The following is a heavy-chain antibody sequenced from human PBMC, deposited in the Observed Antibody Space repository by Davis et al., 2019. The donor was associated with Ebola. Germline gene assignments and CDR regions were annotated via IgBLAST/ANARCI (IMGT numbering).Heavy chain of an antibody. D-gene: IGHD4-17*01. J-gene: IGHJ5*02. V-gene: IGHV1-69*13. Sequence: SVKVSCKASGGTFSSYAISWVRQAPGQGLEWMGGIIPIFGTANYAQRFQGRVTITADESTSTAYMELSSLRSEDTAVYYCARKKIEYGDYVGNWFDPWGQGTLVTVSS. CDR3: ARKKIEYGDYVGNWFDP. CDR1: GGTFSSYA. CDR2: IIPIFGTA.